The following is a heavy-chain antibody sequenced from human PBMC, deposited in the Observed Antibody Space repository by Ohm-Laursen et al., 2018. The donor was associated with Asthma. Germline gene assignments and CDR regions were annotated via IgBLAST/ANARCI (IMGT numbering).Heavy chain of an antibody. J-gene: IGHJ4*02. Sequence: GTLSLTCTVSGGSISSYYWSWIRQPPGKGLEWIGYIYYSGSTNYNPSLKSRVTISVDTSKNQFSLKLSSVTAADTAVYYCASSWEIAAAVDYWGQGTLVTVSS. CDR3: ASSWEIAAAVDY. V-gene: IGHV4-59*01. CDR2: IYYSGST. D-gene: IGHD6-13*01. CDR1: GGSISSYY.